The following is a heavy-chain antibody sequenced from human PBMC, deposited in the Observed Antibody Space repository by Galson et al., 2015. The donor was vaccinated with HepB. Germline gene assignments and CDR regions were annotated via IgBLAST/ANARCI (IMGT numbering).Heavy chain of an antibody. V-gene: IGHV3-23*01. CDR1: GFIFRHHA. CDR3: VKEGAWVGGVWFDP. CDR2: INGRGTNR. Sequence: SLRLSCAGSGFIFRHHAMAWLRQAPGKGLEGVSGINGRGTNRSYSDAVKGRFSISRDNSKDTFFLQMVNLRAEATAGYYCVKEGAWVGGVWFDPWGQGALVTVS. J-gene: IGHJ5*02. D-gene: IGHD3-16*01.